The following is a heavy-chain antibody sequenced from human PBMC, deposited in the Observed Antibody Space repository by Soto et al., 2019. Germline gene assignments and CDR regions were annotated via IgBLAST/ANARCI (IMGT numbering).Heavy chain of an antibody. J-gene: IGHJ6*02. V-gene: IGHV1-2*04. Sequence: GASVKVSCKASGYTFTDYYMHWVRQAPGQGLEWMGWINPNSGGTNYAQKFQGWVTMTRDTSISTAYMELSRLRSDDTAVYYCARAGGQAVAIYYYYGMDVWGQGTTVTVSS. CDR1: GYTFTDYY. D-gene: IGHD6-19*01. CDR3: ARAGGQAVAIYYYYGMDV. CDR2: INPNSGGT.